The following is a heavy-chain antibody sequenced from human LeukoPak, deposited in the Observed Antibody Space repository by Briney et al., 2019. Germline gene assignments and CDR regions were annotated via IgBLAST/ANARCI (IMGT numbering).Heavy chain of an antibody. CDR1: GLTFSSYA. V-gene: IGHV3-23*01. CDR2: ISGSGDNT. J-gene: IGHJ4*02. CDR3: AKGSYYDSSGSFYFDY. Sequence: GGSLRLSCVVSGLTFSSYAMSWVRQAPGKGLEWVSGISGSGDNTYYADSVKGRFTISRDNSKNTLYVQVNSLGTEDTAAYYCAKGSYYDSSGSFYFDYWGQGTLVTVSS. D-gene: IGHD3-22*01.